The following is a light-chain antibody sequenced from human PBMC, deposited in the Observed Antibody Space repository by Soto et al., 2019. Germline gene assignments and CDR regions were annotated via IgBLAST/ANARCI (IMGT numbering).Light chain of an antibody. CDR2: EAS. CDR3: QQRSNWPPIT. Sequence: EIVLTQSPATLSLSPGQRATLSCRASQSVKTFLVWYQHRPGQAPRVLIYEASHRAYGIPASFSGSGSATDLTLTISSLEPEDASLYYGQQRSNWPPITFGPGTRLEIK. CDR1: QSVKTF. J-gene: IGKJ5*01. V-gene: IGKV3-11*01.